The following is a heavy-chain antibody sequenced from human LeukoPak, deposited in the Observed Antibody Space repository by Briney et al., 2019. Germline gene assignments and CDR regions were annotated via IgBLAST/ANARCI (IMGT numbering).Heavy chain of an antibody. CDR2: IYPGDSDT. CDR3: ARSMTTVTTVMVFDY. D-gene: IGHD4-17*01. CDR1: GYSFTSYW. J-gene: IGHJ4*02. Sequence: GESLKISCKGSGYSFTSYWIGWVRQMPGKGLEWMGIIYPGDSDTRYGPSFQGQVTISADKSISTAYLQWSSLKASDTAMYYCARSMTTVTTVMVFDYWGQGTLVTVSS. V-gene: IGHV5-51*01.